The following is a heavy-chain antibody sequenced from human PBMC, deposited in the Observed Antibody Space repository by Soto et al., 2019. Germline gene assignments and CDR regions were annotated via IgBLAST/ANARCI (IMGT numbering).Heavy chain of an antibody. V-gene: IGHV1-18*01. J-gene: IGHJ4*02. Sequence: QVQLVQSGAEVKKPGASVKVSCKASGYTFTSYGISWVRQAPGQGLEWMGWISAYNGNTNYAQKLQGRVTMTTDTYTSTGYMELRSVSSDDTAVYYCAREPGYCSGGSCYSDSWGPGTLVTVSS. CDR3: AREPGYCSGGSCYSDS. CDR2: ISAYNGNT. CDR1: GYTFTSYG. D-gene: IGHD2-15*01.